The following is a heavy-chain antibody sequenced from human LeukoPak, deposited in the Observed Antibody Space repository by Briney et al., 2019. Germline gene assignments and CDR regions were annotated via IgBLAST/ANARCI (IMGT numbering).Heavy chain of an antibody. Sequence: GSLRLSCTASGFTFSNYALHWVRQAPGKGLEYVSAISNNGGSTYYTSSVKGRFTVSRDNSKNTLHLQMGRLRPEDMAVYYCARVSRAQGGMDVWGPRDHGHRLL. CDR3: ARVSRAQGGMDV. V-gene: IGHV3-64*01. CDR2: ISNNGGST. J-gene: IGHJ6*01. CDR1: GFTFSNYA.